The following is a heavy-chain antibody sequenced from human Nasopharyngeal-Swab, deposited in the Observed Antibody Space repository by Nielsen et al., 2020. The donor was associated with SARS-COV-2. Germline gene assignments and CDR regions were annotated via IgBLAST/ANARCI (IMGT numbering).Heavy chain of an antibody. J-gene: IGHJ5*02. D-gene: IGHD4-17*01. CDR1: GGSISSGSYY. Sequence: SETLSLTCTVSGGSISSGSYYWSWIRQPAGKGLEWIGRISARGDTNYNPSLKSRVTISVDTSKNQFSLKLTSVIAADTAIYYCARGAYADATQSWFDPWGQGTLVTVSS. CDR2: ISARGDT. V-gene: IGHV4-61*02. CDR3: ARGAYADATQSWFDP.